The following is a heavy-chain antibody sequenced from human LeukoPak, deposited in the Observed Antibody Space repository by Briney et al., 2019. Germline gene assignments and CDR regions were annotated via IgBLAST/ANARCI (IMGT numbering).Heavy chain of an antibody. CDR1: GGSISSYY. CDR2: IYYSGST. Sequence: PSETLSLTCTVPGGSISSYYWSWIRQPPGKGLEWIGYIYYSGSTNYNPSLKSRVTISVDTSKNQFSLKLSSVTAADTAVYYCARPYGGNRGVDYWGQGTLVTVSS. J-gene: IGHJ4*02. D-gene: IGHD4-23*01. CDR3: ARPYGGNRGVDY. V-gene: IGHV4-59*12.